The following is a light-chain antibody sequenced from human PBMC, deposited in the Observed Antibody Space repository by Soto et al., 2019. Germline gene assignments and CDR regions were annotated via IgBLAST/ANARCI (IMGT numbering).Light chain of an antibody. CDR2: GNS. J-gene: IGLJ2*01. CDR1: SSNIGSNT. Sequence: QSVLTQPPSASGTPGQSVTVSCSGSSSNIGSNTVTWYQQLPGTAPKLLIYGNSNRPSGVPDRFSGSKSGTSASLAITGLQAEDEADYYCQSYDSSLSGSHVVFGGGTTSPS. V-gene: IGLV1-40*01. CDR3: QSYDSSLSGSHVV.